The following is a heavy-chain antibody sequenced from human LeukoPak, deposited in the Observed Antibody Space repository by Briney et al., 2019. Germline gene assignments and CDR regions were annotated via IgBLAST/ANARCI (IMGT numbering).Heavy chain of an antibody. J-gene: IGHJ6*02. Sequence: PGGSLRLSCAACGFTFSISAMHWVRQAPGKGLEWVAVISYDESNKYYADSVKGRFTISRDNSKNTLYLQMNSLRAEDTAVYYCARGTDTKPFWSGYWVDVWGQGTTVTVSS. V-gene: IGHV3-30*03. CDR2: ISYDESNK. CDR1: GFTFSISA. D-gene: IGHD3-3*01. CDR3: ARGTDTKPFWSGYWVDV.